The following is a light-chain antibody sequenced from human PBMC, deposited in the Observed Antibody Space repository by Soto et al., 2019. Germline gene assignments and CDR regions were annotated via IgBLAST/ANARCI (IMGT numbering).Light chain of an antibody. J-gene: IGKJ1*01. Sequence: DIQMTQSPSTLSASVGDRVTITCRASQSVSTWLAWYQQKPGKAPQVLISMASTLESGVPSRFSGSGSGTEFTLTTSSRQPDDFATYYCQQYNSHSPWTFGQGTKVEIK. V-gene: IGKV1-5*03. CDR1: QSVSTW. CDR2: MAS. CDR3: QQYNSHSPWT.